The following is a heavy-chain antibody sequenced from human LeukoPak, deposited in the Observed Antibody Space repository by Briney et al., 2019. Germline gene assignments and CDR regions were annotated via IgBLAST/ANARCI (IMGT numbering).Heavy chain of an antibody. CDR2: ILYDGSNK. Sequence: GGSLRLSCAASGFTFSSYGMHWVRQAPGKGLEWVAVILYDGSNKYYADSVKGRFTISRDNSKNTLYLQMNSLRAEDTAVYYCAKDVGYCSGGSCYYFDYWGQGTLVTVSS. CDR1: GFTFSSYG. J-gene: IGHJ4*02. D-gene: IGHD2-15*01. V-gene: IGHV3-33*06. CDR3: AKDVGYCSGGSCYYFDY.